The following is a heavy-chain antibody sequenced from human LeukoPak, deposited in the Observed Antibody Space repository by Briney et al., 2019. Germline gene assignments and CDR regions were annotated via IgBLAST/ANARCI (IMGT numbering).Heavy chain of an antibody. J-gene: IGHJ4*02. CDR2: ISYDGSNK. CDR3: AKGSGYTSNFFHY. Sequence: GGSLRLSCAASGFTFSSYGMHWVRQAPGKGLEWVAVISYDGSNKYYADSVKGRFSISRDNSKNTLYLQMNSLRGEDTAVYHCAKGSGYTSNFFHYWGQGTLVTVSS. CDR1: GFTFSSYG. V-gene: IGHV3-30*18. D-gene: IGHD6-13*01.